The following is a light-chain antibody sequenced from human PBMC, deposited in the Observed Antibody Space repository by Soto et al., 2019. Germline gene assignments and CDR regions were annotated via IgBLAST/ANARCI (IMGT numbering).Light chain of an antibody. Sequence: EIVLTQSPATLSFSPGERAILSCRSSQSVSSYLAWYQQKPGQAPRLLIYDASNRATGIPARFSGSGSGTDFTLTIRSLEPEDFAVYYCQQRSNWPPLTFGGGTTGDIK. J-gene: IGKJ4*01. CDR3: QQRSNWPPLT. V-gene: IGKV3-11*01. CDR1: QSVSSY. CDR2: DAS.